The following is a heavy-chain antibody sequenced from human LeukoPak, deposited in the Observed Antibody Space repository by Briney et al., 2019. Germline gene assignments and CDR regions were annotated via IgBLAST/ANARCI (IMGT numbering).Heavy chain of an antibody. CDR3: ARTRDGYNDAYDI. CDR1: GYTFTSYY. Sequence: GASVKVSCKASGYTFTSYYIHLVRQAPGQGFEWMAIINPSDGSTTNSQKFQGRVTMTRDTSTSTVYMELSGLRSEDTALYYCARTRDGYNDAYDIWGQGTMVTVSS. J-gene: IGHJ3*02. V-gene: IGHV1-46*01. D-gene: IGHD5-24*01. CDR2: INPSDGST.